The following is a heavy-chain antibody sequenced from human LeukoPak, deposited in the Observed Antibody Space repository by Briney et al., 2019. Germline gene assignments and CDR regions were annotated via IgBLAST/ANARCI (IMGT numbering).Heavy chain of an antibody. V-gene: IGHV4-59*08. D-gene: IGHD3-22*01. CDR3: ARHAGDTMIVVANAPFDP. CDR1: GDSFSSNY. J-gene: IGHJ5*02. CDR2: IYYSGST. Sequence: SETLSLTCAVSGDSFSSNYWTWIRQPPGKGMEWIGYIYYSGSTNYTPSLKSRVTISVDTSKNQFSLKLSSVTAADTAVYYCARHAGDTMIVVANAPFDPWGQGTLVTVSS.